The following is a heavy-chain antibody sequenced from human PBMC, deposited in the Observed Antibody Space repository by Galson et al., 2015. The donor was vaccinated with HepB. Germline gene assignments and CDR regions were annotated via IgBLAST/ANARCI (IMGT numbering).Heavy chain of an antibody. D-gene: IGHD2-2*01. CDR2: ISYDGSNK. Sequence: SLRLSCAASGFTFSRYAMHWVRQAPGKGLEWVAVISYDGSNKYYADSVKGRFTISRDNSKNTLYLQMNSLRAEDTAVYYCARGGAIVVVPAAIGGMDVWGQGTTVTVSS. CDR3: ARGGAIVVVPAAIGGMDV. CDR1: GFTFSRYA. J-gene: IGHJ6*02. V-gene: IGHV3-30*04.